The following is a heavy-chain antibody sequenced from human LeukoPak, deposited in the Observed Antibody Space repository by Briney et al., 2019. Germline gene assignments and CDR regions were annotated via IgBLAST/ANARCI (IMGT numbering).Heavy chain of an antibody. CDR2: IKSQNDGGTI. J-gene: IGHJ4*02. CDR3: ITTTFYYGGKGY. Sequence: GGSLRLSCAASGFTFSNAWMSWVRQAPGKGLEWVGRIKSQNDGGTIDYGAPVKGRFTISRDDSKNTLYVQMNSLKIEDAAVYYCITTTFYYGGKGYWGQGTLVIVSS. D-gene: IGHD2/OR15-2a*01. CDR1: GFTFSNAW. V-gene: IGHV3-15*01.